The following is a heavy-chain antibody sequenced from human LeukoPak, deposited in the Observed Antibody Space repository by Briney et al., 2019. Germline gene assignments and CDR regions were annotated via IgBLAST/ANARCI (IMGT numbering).Heavy chain of an antibody. CDR3: ARQSEYSSSSPLPWFDP. V-gene: IGHV4-4*07. CDR2: IYTSGST. D-gene: IGHD6-6*01. CDR1: GGSISSYY. Sequence: SETLSLTCTVSGGSISSYYWSWIRQPAGKGLEWIGRIYTSGSTNYNPFLKSRVTMSVDTSKNQFSLKLSSVTAADTAVYYCARQSEYSSSSPLPWFDPWGQGTLVTVSS. J-gene: IGHJ5*02.